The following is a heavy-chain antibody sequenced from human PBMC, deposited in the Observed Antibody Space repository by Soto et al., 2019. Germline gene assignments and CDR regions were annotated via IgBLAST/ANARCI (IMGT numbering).Heavy chain of an antibody. Sequence: EVQLVESGGGLIQPGGSLRLSCAVSGFTVSNNYMSWVRQAPGKGLEGVSVIYSGGYTAYGDSVKGRFTISRDNSKNTLYLQRNSRGAAAGAFYWWGPSRGGGGYWGQGTLVTVSS. V-gene: IGHV3-53*01. D-gene: IGHD3-16*01. CDR3: GPSRGGGGY. CDR1: GFTVSNNY. J-gene: IGHJ4*02. CDR2: IYSGGYT.